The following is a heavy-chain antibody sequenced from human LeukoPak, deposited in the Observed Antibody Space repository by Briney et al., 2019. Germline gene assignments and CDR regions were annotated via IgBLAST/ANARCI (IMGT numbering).Heavy chain of an antibody. Sequence: SETLSLTCAVYGGSFSGYYWSWIRQPPGKGLEWIGEINQSGSPNYNPSLKSRITISVDTYKNQFSLKLRFVTAADTAVFYCARVIGDVSGYYVDYWGQGALVTVSS. J-gene: IGHJ4*02. CDR2: INQSGSP. CDR1: GGSFSGYY. CDR3: ARVIGDVSGYYVDY. V-gene: IGHV4-34*01. D-gene: IGHD3-22*01.